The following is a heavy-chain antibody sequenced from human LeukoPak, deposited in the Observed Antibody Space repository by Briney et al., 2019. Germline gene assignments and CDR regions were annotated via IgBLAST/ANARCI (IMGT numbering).Heavy chain of an antibody. V-gene: IGHV3-23*01. CDR2: TSESGGST. CDR1: GFTFSSYA. D-gene: IGHD3-16*01. Sequence: GGSLRLSCEASGFTFSSYAMGWVRQAPGKGLEWVSVTSESGGSTHYADSVKGRFTISRDNAKNTLYLQMNSLRAEDTAVYYCARDFLHLGGWGQGTMVTVSS. J-gene: IGHJ3*01. CDR3: ARDFLHLGG.